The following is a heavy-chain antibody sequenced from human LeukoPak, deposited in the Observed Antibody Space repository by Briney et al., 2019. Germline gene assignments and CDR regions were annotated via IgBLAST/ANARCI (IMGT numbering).Heavy chain of an antibody. V-gene: IGHV3-30*18. CDR3: AKDHTTGYYGMDV. J-gene: IGHJ6*04. CDR2: ISYDGSNK. CDR1: GFTFNNYG. Sequence: PGGSLRLSCAASGFTFNNYGMHWVRQAPGKGLDGVAVISYDGSNKYYADSVKGRFTISRDNSKNTLYLQMNSLRAEDTAVYYCAKDHTTGYYGMDVWGKGTTVTVSS. D-gene: IGHD1-1*01.